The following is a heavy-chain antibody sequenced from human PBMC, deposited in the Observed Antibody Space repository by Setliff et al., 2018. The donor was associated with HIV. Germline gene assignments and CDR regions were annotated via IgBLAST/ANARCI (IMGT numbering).Heavy chain of an antibody. Sequence: CAFSGFSLSTSGVGVGWIRQPPGKALECLALIYWDDDKRYNPSLKDRLTITKATSNNHVVLMMSNMDPADTATYYCTHVNNFRSVYFDSWGQGTLVTVSS. D-gene: IGHD1-1*01. CDR2: IYWDDDK. CDR3: THVNNFRSVYFDS. CDR1: GFSLSTSGVG. J-gene: IGHJ4*02. V-gene: IGHV2-5*02.